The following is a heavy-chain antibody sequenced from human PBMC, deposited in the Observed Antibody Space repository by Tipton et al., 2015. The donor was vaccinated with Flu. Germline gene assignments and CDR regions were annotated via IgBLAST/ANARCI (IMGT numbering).Heavy chain of an antibody. Sequence: GLVKPSETLSLICAVYGGSFSGYYWTWIRQPPGKGLEWIGEIYHSGSTKYNPSLNSRVTISVDTSKNQFSLKLSSVTAADTAVYYCARDSYYYDSSGSWIWYFDLWGRGTLVTVSS. V-gene: IGHV4-34*01. J-gene: IGHJ2*01. CDR3: ARDSYYYDSSGSWIWYFDL. D-gene: IGHD3-22*01. CDR1: GGSFSGYY. CDR2: IYHSGST.